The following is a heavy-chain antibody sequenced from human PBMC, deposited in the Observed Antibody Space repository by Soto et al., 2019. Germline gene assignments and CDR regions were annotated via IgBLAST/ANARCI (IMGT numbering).Heavy chain of an antibody. CDR2: IYPGDSDT. Sequence: GESLKISCKGSGYSFTTHWNGWVRQMPGKGLEWRGIIYPGDSDTRYSPSLQGQVTMSADKSIGTAYLKWSRLKASDTAMYYCACSFSFFRGPTSVWHFCGQGTLVTVSS. CDR3: ACSFSFFRGPTSVWHF. CDR1: GYSFTTHW. V-gene: IGHV5-51*01. D-gene: IGHD3-10*01. J-gene: IGHJ4*02.